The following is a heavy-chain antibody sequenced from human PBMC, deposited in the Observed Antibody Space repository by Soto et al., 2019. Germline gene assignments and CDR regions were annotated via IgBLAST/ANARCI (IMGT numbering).Heavy chain of an antibody. Sequence: GXSVKVSCKASGGTFSSYAISWVRQAPGQGLEWMGGIIPIFGTANYAQKFQGRVTITADKSTSTAYMELSSLRSEDTAVYYCARGRIGQQLGTYYYGMDVWGQGSTVTVSS. D-gene: IGHD6-13*01. V-gene: IGHV1-69*06. CDR1: GGTFSSYA. J-gene: IGHJ6*02. CDR3: ARGRIGQQLGTYYYGMDV. CDR2: IIPIFGTA.